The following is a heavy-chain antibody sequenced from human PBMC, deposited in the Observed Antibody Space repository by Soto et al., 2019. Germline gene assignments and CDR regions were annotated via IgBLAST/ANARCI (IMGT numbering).Heavy chain of an antibody. V-gene: IGHV3-33*01. CDR1: GFTFSSYG. Sequence: QVQLVESGGGVVQPGRSLRLSCAASGFTFSSYGMHWVRQAPGKGLEWVAVIWYDGSNKYYADSVKGRFTISRDNSKNTLYLQMNSLRAEDTAVYYCAIGSSSSSSWLGAFDIWGQGTMVTVSS. J-gene: IGHJ3*02. D-gene: IGHD6-13*01. CDR2: IWYDGSNK. CDR3: AIGSSSSSSWLGAFDI.